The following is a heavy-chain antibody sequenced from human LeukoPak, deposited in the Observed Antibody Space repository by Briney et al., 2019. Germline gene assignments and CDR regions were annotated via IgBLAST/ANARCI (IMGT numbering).Heavy chain of an antibody. D-gene: IGHD1-26*01. CDR3: VGEVGPRQMNY. Sequence: GGSLRLSCVASGFTFSSHAMHWVRQAPGKGLEWVAVIAYDASNEYYADSVKGRFTISRDNSKNTLYLQMNSLRTENTAMYYCVGEVGPRQMNYWGQGTLVTVSS. CDR2: IAYDASNE. CDR1: GFTFSSHA. J-gene: IGHJ4*02. V-gene: IGHV3-30-3*01.